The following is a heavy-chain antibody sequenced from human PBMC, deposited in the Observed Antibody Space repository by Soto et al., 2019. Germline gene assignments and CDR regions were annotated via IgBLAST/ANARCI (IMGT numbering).Heavy chain of an antibody. CDR1: GFPFNTYG. CDR3: AKQPASIRTFDY. V-gene: IGHV3-33*06. D-gene: IGHD2-2*01. Sequence: GGSLRLSCTTSGFPFNTYGMHWVRQAPGKGLEWVAIIWYDGSNKYYADSVKGRFTISRDNSKNTLYLQMNSLRAEDTAVYYCAKQPASIRTFDYWGQGALVTVSS. J-gene: IGHJ4*02. CDR2: IWYDGSNK.